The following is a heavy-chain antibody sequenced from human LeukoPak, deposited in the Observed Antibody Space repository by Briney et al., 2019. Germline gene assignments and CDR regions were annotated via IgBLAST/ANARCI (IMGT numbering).Heavy chain of an antibody. Sequence: SETLSLTCTVSGGSISSYYWSWIRQPPGKGLEWIGYIYYSGSTNYNPSLKSRVTISVDTSKNQLSLKLSSVTAADTAVYYCARLIPDYFDYWGQGTLVTVSS. CDR2: IYYSGST. J-gene: IGHJ4*02. CDR3: ARLIPDYFDY. V-gene: IGHV4-59*08. D-gene: IGHD3-16*02. CDR1: GGSISSYY.